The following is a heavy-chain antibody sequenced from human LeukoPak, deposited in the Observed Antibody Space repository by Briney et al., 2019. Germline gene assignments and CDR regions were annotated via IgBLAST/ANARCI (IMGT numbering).Heavy chain of an antibody. CDR3: ARHIFISSIAALDY. CDR2: IYYSGST. V-gene: IGHV4-59*01. CDR1: GGSISSYY. D-gene: IGHD6-6*01. J-gene: IGHJ4*02. Sequence: PSETLSLTCTVSGGSISSYYWSWIRQPPGKGLEWIGYIYYSGSTNYNPSLKSRVTISVDTSKNQFSLKLSSVTAADTAVYYCARHIFISSIAALDYWGQGTLVTVSS.